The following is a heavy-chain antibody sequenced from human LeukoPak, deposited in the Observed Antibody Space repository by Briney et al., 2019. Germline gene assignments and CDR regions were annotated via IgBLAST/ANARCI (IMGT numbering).Heavy chain of an antibody. CDR2: IYYSGST. D-gene: IGHD2-2*01. Sequence: PSETLSLTCTVSGVSISSYYWSWIRLPPGKGLEWIGYIYYSGSTNYNPSLKSRVTISVDTSKNQFSLKLSSVTAADTAVYYCASYQPGFRGDAFDIWGQGTMVTVSS. CDR3: ASYQPGFRGDAFDI. J-gene: IGHJ3*02. CDR1: GVSISSYY. V-gene: IGHV4-59*01.